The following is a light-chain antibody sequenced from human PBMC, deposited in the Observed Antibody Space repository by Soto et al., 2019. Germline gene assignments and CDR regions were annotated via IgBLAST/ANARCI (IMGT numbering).Light chain of an antibody. V-gene: IGKV1-39*01. CDR1: QSISSY. CDR3: QQSSSTPWM. Sequence: DIQMTQSPSSLSASVGDRVTITCRASQSISSYLNWYQQKPGKAPKLLIYDASSLQSGVPSRFSGSGSGTDFTLTITSLQPEDFATYYCQQSSSTPWMFGQGTKVEVK. CDR2: DAS. J-gene: IGKJ1*01.